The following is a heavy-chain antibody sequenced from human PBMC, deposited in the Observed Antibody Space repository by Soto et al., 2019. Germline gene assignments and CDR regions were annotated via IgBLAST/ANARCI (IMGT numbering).Heavy chain of an antibody. Sequence: EVQLLESGGGLVQPGGSLRLSCAASGFTFSSYAMSWVRQAPGKGLEWVSAISGSGGSTYYADSVKGRFTISRDNSKNTLYLQMNSLRAEDTAVYYCAKDLGYSSRSERWFDPWGQGTLVTVSS. CDR3: AKDLGYSSRSERWFDP. J-gene: IGHJ5*02. CDR2: ISGSGGST. V-gene: IGHV3-23*01. CDR1: GFTFSSYA. D-gene: IGHD6-13*01.